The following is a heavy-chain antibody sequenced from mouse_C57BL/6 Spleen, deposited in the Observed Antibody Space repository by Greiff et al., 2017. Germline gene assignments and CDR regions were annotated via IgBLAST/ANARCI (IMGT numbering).Heavy chain of an antibody. CDR3: AREGGTTVVAPYAMDY. Sequence: VQLQQPGAELVKPGASVKLSCKASGYTFTSYWMHWVKQRPGRGLEWIGRIDPNSGGTKYNAKFKSKATLTVDTPSSTAYMQLSSLTSEDSAVDYCAREGGTTVVAPYAMDYWGQGTSVTVSS. V-gene: IGHV1-72*01. D-gene: IGHD1-1*01. CDR2: IDPNSGGT. J-gene: IGHJ4*01. CDR1: GYTFTSYW.